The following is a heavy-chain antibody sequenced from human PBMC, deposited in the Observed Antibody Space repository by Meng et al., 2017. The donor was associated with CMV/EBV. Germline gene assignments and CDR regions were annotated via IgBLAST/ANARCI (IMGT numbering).Heavy chain of an antibody. CDR3: ARNPLKAHLGWELTNFDY. V-gene: IGHV4-59*12. CDR1: GGSISSYY. CDR2: IYYSGST. D-gene: IGHD1-26*01. Sequence: ESLKISCTVSGGSISSYYWSWIRQPPGKGLEWIGYIYYSGSTNYNPSLKSRVTISVDTSKNQFSLKLSSVTAADTAVYYCARNPLKAHLGWELTNFDYWGQGTLVTVSS. J-gene: IGHJ4*02.